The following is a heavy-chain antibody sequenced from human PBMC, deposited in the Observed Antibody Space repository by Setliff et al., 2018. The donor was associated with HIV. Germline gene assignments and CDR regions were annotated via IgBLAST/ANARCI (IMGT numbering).Heavy chain of an antibody. CDR2: ISPYNGDT. J-gene: IGHJ1*01. V-gene: IGHV1-18*01. CDR3: VRGVTRDISGYYRDEYFQH. Sequence: GASVKVSCKASGYRFNTYGISWVRQAPGQGLAWMGWISPYNGDTRFAQSLQGRVTLTTDTSTNTAYMEMRTLRSDDTAVYFCVRGVTRDISGYYRDEYFQHWGQGTPVTVSS. CDR1: GYRFNTYG. D-gene: IGHD3-22*01.